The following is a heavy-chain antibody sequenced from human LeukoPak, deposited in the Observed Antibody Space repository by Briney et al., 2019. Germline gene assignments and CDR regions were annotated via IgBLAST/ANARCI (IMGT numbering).Heavy chain of an antibody. Sequence: SETLSLTCTVSGGSISSSSYYWSWIRQPPGKGLEWIGYIYYSGSTNYNPSLKSRVTISVDTSKNQFSLKLSSVTAADTAVYYCARAGYYDSLGIDIWGQGTMVTVSS. J-gene: IGHJ3*02. CDR3: ARAGYYDSLGIDI. V-gene: IGHV4-61*01. CDR1: GGSISSSSYY. D-gene: IGHD3-22*01. CDR2: IYYSGST.